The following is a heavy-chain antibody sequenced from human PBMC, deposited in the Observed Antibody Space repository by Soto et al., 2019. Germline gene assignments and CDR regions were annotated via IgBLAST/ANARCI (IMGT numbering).Heavy chain of an antibody. J-gene: IGHJ4*02. Sequence: SETLSLTCTVSGGSSSSYYWSWIRQPPGKGLEWIGYIYYSGSTNYNPSLKSRVTISVDTSKNQFSLKLSSVTAADTAVYYCARVRYRTGTTDYWGQGTLVTVSS. CDR2: IYYSGST. CDR1: GGSSSSYY. CDR3: ARVRYRTGTTDY. V-gene: IGHV4-59*01. D-gene: IGHD1-1*01.